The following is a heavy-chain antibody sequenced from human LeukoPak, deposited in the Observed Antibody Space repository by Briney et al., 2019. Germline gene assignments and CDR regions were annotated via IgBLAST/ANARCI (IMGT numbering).Heavy chain of an antibody. D-gene: IGHD5-12*01. J-gene: IGHJ5*02. Sequence: SVKVSCKASGGTFSSYAISWVRQAPGQGLEWMGGIIPIFGTANYAQKFQGRVKITTDESASTAYMELSSLRSEDTAVYYCASEGLDSGYDQLGGPFDPWGQGTLVTVSS. CDR1: GGTFSSYA. V-gene: IGHV1-69*05. CDR2: IIPIFGTA. CDR3: ASEGLDSGYDQLGGPFDP.